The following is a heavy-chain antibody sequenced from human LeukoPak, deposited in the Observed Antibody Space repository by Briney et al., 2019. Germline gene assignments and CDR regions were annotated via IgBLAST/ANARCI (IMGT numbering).Heavy chain of an antibody. CDR2: ISASGGST. V-gene: IGHV3-23*01. CDR1: GFDFSKYT. J-gene: IGHJ4*02. CDR3: AIRVDPSDY. D-gene: IGHD5-12*01. Sequence: QAGGSLRLSCAASGFDFSKYTMSWVRQAPGKGLEWVSAISASGGSTYYADSVKGRFTISRDNSKNTLYLQMNSLRAEDTAVYYCAIRVDPSDYWGQGTLVTVSS.